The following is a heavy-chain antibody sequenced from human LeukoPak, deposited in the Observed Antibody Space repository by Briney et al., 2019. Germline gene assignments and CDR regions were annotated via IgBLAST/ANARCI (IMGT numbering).Heavy chain of an antibody. CDR2: ICYDGSNK. J-gene: IGHJ4*02. D-gene: IGHD2-15*01. Sequence: GGSLSLSCAASGFTFSKYGIHWVRQAPGKGLEWVAVICYDGSNKYYADSVRGRFTISRDNSKSTLYLQMTSLRAEDTAVYYCARDRRGCSGGRCYDDYWGPGALVTVSS. CDR3: ARDRRGCSGGRCYDDY. V-gene: IGHV3-33*01. CDR1: GFTFSKYG.